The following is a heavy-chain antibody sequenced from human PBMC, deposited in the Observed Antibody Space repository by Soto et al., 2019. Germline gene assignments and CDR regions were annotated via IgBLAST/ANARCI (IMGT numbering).Heavy chain of an antibody. CDR1: GFTFSSYA. J-gene: IGHJ4*02. CDR2: ISGSGGST. CDR3: AKSLSVPWISEFDY. Sequence: GGSLRLSCAASGFTFSSYAMSWVRQAPGKGLEWVSAISGSGGSTYYADSVKGRFTISRDNSKDTLYLQMNSLRAEDTAVYYCAKSLSVPWISEFDYWGQGTLVTVSS. D-gene: IGHD1-1*01. V-gene: IGHV3-23*01.